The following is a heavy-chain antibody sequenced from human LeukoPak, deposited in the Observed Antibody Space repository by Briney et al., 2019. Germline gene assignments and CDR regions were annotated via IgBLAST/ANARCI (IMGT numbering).Heavy chain of an antibody. D-gene: IGHD1-26*01. CDR1: GFRFRSYG. J-gene: IGHJ4*02. V-gene: IGHV3-30*03. CDR3: ARNLGRYGGATGFPDY. Sequence: PGGSLRLSCAVSGFRFRSYGMHWVRQAPGKGLDWVAVISYDGSNKYYADSVKGRFIISRDNSKNSLYLQMNSLRAEDTAVYYCARNLGRYGGATGFPDYWGQGTLVTVSS. CDR2: ISYDGSNK.